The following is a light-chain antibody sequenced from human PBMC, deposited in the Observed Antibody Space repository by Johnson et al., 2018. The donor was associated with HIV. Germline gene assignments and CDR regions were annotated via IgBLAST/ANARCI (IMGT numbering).Light chain of an antibody. CDR2: DNN. V-gene: IGLV1-51*01. CDR1: SSNIGNND. J-gene: IGLJ1*01. Sequence: HSVLTQPPSVSAAPGQKVTISCSGSSSNIGNNDVSWYQQLPGTAPKLLIYDNNKRPSGIPDRFSGSKSGTSATLGITGLQTGDEADYYCGTWDSSLSALYVLGTGTKVTVL. CDR3: GTWDSSLSALYV.